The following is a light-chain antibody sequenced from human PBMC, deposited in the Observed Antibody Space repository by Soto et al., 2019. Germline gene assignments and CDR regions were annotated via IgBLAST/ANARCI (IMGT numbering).Light chain of an antibody. J-gene: IGKJ1*01. CDR3: PQYYSYPWT. V-gene: IGKV1-8*01. CDR1: QGISSY. Sequence: AIRMTQSPSSLSASTGDRVTITCRASQGISSYLAWYQQKPGKAPKLLIYAASTLQSGVPSRFSGSASGTDFTLTISCLQSEDSATYYCPQYYSYPWTFGQGTKVEIK. CDR2: AAS.